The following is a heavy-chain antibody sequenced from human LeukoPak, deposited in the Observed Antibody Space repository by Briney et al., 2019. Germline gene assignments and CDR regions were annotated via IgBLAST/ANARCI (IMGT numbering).Heavy chain of an antibody. D-gene: IGHD6-19*01. CDR2: ISSSSSYI. Sequence: GGSLRLSCAASGFTFSSYSMNWVRQAPGKGLEWVSSISSSSSYIYYADSVKGRFTISRDNAKNSLYLQKNSLRAEDTAVYYCARGHSSGWSPNFYYYYYGMDVWGQGTMVTVSS. J-gene: IGHJ6*02. CDR3: ARGHSSGWSPNFYYYYYGMDV. V-gene: IGHV3-21*01. CDR1: GFTFSSYS.